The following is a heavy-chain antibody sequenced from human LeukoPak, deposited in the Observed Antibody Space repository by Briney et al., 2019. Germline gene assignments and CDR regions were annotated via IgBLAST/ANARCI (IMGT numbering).Heavy chain of an antibody. V-gene: IGHV4-39*07. CDR1: GGSISSSSYY. CDR2: IYYSGST. CDR3: ARDRGLTRYGDYVLGNAFDI. J-gene: IGHJ3*02. D-gene: IGHD4-17*01. Sequence: SETLSLTCTVSGGSISSSSYYWGWIRQPPGKGLEWIGSIYYSGSTNYNPSLKSRVTISVDTSKNQFSLKLSSVTAADTAVYYCARDRGLTRYGDYVLGNAFDIWGQGTMVTVSS.